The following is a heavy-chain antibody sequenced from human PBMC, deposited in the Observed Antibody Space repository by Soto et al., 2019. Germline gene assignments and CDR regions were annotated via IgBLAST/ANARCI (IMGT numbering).Heavy chain of an antibody. V-gene: IGHV4-34*01. CDR1: GGSFTGYY. CDR3: AGQGSISYTYAY. J-gene: IGHJ4*02. D-gene: IGHD3-16*01. CDR2: INHSGTT. Sequence: SETLSLTCAVHGGSFTGYYWSWIRQPPGKGLEWIGDINHSGTTNYNPSLKSRVTISLDTSKNQFSLNLTSVTAADTAFYYCAGQGSISYTYAYWGQGTLVPVSS.